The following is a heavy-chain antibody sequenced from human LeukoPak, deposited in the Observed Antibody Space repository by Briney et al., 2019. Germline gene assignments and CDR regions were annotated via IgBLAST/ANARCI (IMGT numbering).Heavy chain of an antibody. V-gene: IGHV3-23*01. Sequence: GGSLRLSCAASGFTFSSYAMSWVRQAPGKGLEWVSVISGSGGSTYYADSVKGRFTISRDNSKNTLYLQMNSLRAEDTAVYYCAKADSYSSSSAFDYWGQGTLVTVSS. CDR1: GFTFSSYA. CDR3: AKADSYSSSSAFDY. J-gene: IGHJ4*02. D-gene: IGHD6-6*01. CDR2: ISGSGGST.